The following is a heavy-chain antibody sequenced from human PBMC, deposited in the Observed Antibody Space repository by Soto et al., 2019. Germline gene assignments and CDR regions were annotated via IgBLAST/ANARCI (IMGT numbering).Heavy chain of an antibody. CDR3: AKVSEWLVTWDFDS. D-gene: IGHD6-19*01. J-gene: IGHJ4*02. CDR2: ISYDETAK. CDR1: GFTFSGYA. V-gene: IGHV3-30*18. Sequence: QVQLVESGGGVVQPGTSLRLSCAASGFTFSGYAVHWVRQAPGKGLEWVATISYDETAKYYSDSVKGRFTISRDNSKNTLFLQMNSLRAEDTDMYYCAKVSEWLVTWDFDSGGQGTLVTVSS.